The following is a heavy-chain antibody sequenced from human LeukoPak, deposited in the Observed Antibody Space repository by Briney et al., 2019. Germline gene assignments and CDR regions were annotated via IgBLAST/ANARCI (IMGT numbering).Heavy chain of an antibody. CDR1: GGSISSYY. V-gene: IGHV4-59*08. J-gene: IGHJ5*02. CDR2: IYYSGST. CDR3: ARHGLLGYSGYDGGLTMGFDP. Sequence: SETLSLTCTVSGGSISSYYWSWIRQPPGKGLEWIGYIYYSGSTNYNPSLKSRVTISVDTSKNQFSLKLSSVTAADTAVYYCARHGLLGYSGYDGGLTMGFDPWGRGTLVTVSS. D-gene: IGHD5-12*01.